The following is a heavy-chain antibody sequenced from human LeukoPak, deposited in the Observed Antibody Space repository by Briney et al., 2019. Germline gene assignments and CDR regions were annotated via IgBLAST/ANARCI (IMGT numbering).Heavy chain of an antibody. D-gene: IGHD4-17*01. Sequence: GASVKVSCKASGYTFTGYYMHWVRQAPGQGLEWMGWINPNSGGTNYAQKFQGRVTMTRDTSISTAYMELSRLGSDDTAVYYCARAGYGDYFGVGHDYWGQGTLVTVSS. V-gene: IGHV1-2*02. J-gene: IGHJ4*02. CDR3: ARAGYGDYFGVGHDY. CDR1: GYTFTGYY. CDR2: INPNSGGT.